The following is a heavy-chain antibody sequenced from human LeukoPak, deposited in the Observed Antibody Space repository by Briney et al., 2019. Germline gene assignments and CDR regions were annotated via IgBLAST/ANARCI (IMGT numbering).Heavy chain of an antibody. J-gene: IGHJ3*02. CDR3: ARGNPDAFGI. D-gene: IGHD4-23*01. Sequence: SQTLSLTCTVSGGSISSSSYYWGWIRQPPGKGLEWIGSIYYSGSTYYNPSLKSRVTISVDTSKNQFSLKLSSVTAADTAVYYCARGNPDAFGIWGQGTMVTVSS. V-gene: IGHV4-39*01. CDR2: IYYSGST. CDR1: GGSISSSSYY.